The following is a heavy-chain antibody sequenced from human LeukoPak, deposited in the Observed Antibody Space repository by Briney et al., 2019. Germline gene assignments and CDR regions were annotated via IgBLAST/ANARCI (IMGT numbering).Heavy chain of an antibody. V-gene: IGHV3-23*01. CDR3: ARAHNWKYGSFDF. CDR1: GFTFSSYA. CDR2: ISGSGGST. D-gene: IGHD1-7*01. J-gene: IGHJ4*02. Sequence: GGSLRLSCAASGFTFSSYAMSWVRQAPGKGLEWVSAISGSGGSTYYEDSVKGRFTISRDNAKNSLYLQMNSLRAEDTAVYYCARAHNWKYGSFDFWGQGTLVTVSS.